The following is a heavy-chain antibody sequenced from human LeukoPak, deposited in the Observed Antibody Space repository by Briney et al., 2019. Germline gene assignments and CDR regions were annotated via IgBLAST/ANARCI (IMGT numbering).Heavy chain of an antibody. CDR1: GGSFSGYY. Sequence: SETLSLTCAVYGGSFSGYYWSWIRQPPGKGLEWIGEINHSGSTNYNPSLKSRVTISVDTSKNQFSLKLSSVTAADTAVYYCARRLTQYDCFDPWSQGILVTVSS. CDR2: INHSGST. V-gene: IGHV4-34*01. D-gene: IGHD2-2*01. CDR3: ARRLTQYDCFDP. J-gene: IGHJ5*02.